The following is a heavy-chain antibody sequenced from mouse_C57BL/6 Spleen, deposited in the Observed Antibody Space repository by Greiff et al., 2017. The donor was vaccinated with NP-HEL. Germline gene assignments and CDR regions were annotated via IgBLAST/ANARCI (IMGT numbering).Heavy chain of an antibody. V-gene: IGHV5-17*01. D-gene: IGHD2-1*01. CDR3: ARLDGNYGYYAMDY. CDR1: GFTFSDYG. Sequence: EVMLVESGGGLVKPGGSLKLSCAASGFTFSDYGMHWVRQAPEKGLEWVAYISSGSSTSYYADTVKGRFTISRDNAKNTLFLQMTSLRSEDTAMYYCARLDGNYGYYAMDYWGQGTSVTVSS. J-gene: IGHJ4*01. CDR2: ISSGSSTS.